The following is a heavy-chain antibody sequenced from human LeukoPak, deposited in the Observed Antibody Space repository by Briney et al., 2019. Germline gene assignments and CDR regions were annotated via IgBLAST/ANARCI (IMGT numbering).Heavy chain of an antibody. V-gene: IGHV4-39*07. J-gene: IGHJ6*02. CDR3: ARDQGYGGNSPYYYGMDV. D-gene: IGHD4-23*01. Sequence: SETLSLTCTVSGGSISSSSYYWGWIRQPPGKGLEWIGSIYYSGSTYYNPSLKSRVTISVDTSENQFSLKLSSVTAADTAVYYCARDQGYGGNSPYYYGMDVWGQGTTVTVSS. CDR1: GGSISSSSYY. CDR2: IYYSGST.